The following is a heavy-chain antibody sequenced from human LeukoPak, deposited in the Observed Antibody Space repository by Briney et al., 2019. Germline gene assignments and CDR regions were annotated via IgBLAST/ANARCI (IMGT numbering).Heavy chain of an antibody. D-gene: IGHD3-22*01. CDR1: GFTFSDYY. V-gene: IGHV3-11*06. J-gene: IGHJ4*02. CDR3: ASGDYYDSSGRRAFDY. Sequence: GGSLRLSCAASGFTFSDYYMSWIRQAPGKGLEWVSYISSGSSYTNYADSVKGRFTISRDNAKNSLYLQMNSLRAEDTAVYYCASGDYYDSSGRRAFDYWGQGTLVTVSS. CDR2: ISSGSSYT.